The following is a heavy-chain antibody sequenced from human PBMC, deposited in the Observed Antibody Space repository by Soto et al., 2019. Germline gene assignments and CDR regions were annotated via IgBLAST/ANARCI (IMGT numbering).Heavy chain of an antibody. Sequence: QVQLVQSGAEVKKPGSSVKVSCKASGGTFSSYAISWVRQAPGQGLEWMGGIIPMFGSTNYAQKFQDKVTITADKSTRTAYMELSSLRYEDTAVYYCARSAPWQQFDTWGQGTLVTVSS. J-gene: IGHJ5*02. CDR1: GGTFSSYA. V-gene: IGHV1-69*14. D-gene: IGHD5-12*01. CDR3: ARSAPWQQFDT. CDR2: IIPMFGST.